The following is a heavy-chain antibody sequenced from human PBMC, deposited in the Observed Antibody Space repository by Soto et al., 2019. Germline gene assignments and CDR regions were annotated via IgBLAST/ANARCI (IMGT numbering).Heavy chain of an antibody. D-gene: IGHD3-16*01. V-gene: IGHV3-21*01. CDR1: VFTFRTYS. CDR3: ERGLRSLHGGNDY. CDR2: ISSSSSFI. Sequence: PVGSLRLSCASSVFTFRTYSMNWVRHSPGKWLEWVSSISSSSSFIYYADSVKGRFTISRDNVKNSLYLQMDSLRAEDTAVYYCERGLRSLHGGNDYWXQG. J-gene: IGHJ4*02.